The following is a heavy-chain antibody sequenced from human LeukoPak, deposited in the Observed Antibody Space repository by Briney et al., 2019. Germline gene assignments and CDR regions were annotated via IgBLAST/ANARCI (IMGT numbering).Heavy chain of an antibody. Sequence: GSLRLSCAASGFTFSVYYMNWIRQAPGKGLEWVSYISSNGNTIYEADSVKGRFTISRDNAKNSLYLQMNSLRAEDTAVYYCARGDSSSWLGDAFDIWGQGTMVTVSS. D-gene: IGHD6-13*01. CDR3: ARGDSSSWLGDAFDI. CDR1: GFTFSVYY. V-gene: IGHV3-11*04. J-gene: IGHJ3*02. CDR2: ISSNGNTI.